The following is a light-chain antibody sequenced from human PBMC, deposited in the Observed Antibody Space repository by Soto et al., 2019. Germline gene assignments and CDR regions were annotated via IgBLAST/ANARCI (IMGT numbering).Light chain of an antibody. J-gene: IGKJ1*01. CDR3: QQYGRSPWT. Sequence: EIVLTQAPGTLALSEGDRATLSCRASQSVSSSYLAWYQQKPGQAPGLLIYGASSRATGIPDRFSGSGSGTDFTLTISRLEPEDFAVYYCQQYGRSPWTFGQGPKVDIK. V-gene: IGKV3-20*01. CDR2: GAS. CDR1: QSVSSSY.